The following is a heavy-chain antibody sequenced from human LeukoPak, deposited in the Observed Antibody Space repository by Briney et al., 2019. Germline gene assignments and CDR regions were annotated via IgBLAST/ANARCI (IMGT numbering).Heavy chain of an antibody. CDR2: ISWNSGSL. CDR3: VRDGDNLGRDFDY. CDR1: KFTFDDYA. V-gene: IGHV3-9*01. Sequence: GGSLRLSCAASKFTFDDYAMHWVRQAPGKGLEWVSGISWNSGSLGYADSVKGRFTISRDNAKNSLYLQMNSLRAEDTAVYYCVRDGDNLGRDFDYWDQGTLVTVSS. D-gene: IGHD4-17*01. J-gene: IGHJ4*02.